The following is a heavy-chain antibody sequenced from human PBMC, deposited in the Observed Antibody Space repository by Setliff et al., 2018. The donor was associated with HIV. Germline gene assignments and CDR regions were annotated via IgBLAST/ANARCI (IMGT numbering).Heavy chain of an antibody. Sequence: SETLSLTCTVSGSSISSNYYWAWIRQAPGKGLEWIGCMDASANTYYIPSLKSRATMSIDTSKNQLSLKLRSVTAADTAVYYCARIGSGWSVGWFDPWGQGTLVTVSS. J-gene: IGHJ5*02. CDR3: ARIGSGWSVGWFDP. D-gene: IGHD6-13*01. V-gene: IGHV4-38-2*02. CDR2: MDASANT. CDR1: GSSISSNYY.